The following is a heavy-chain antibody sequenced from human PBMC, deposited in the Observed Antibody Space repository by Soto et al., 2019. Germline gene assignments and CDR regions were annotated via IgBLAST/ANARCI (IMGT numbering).Heavy chain of an antibody. CDR3: AKVKRLAAEAATEYFQH. D-gene: IGHD6-13*01. CDR1: GFTFSSYA. J-gene: IGHJ1*01. Sequence: EVQLLESGGGLVQPGGSLRLSCAASGFTFSSYAMSWVRQAPGKGLEWVSAISGSGGSTYYADSVKGRFTISRDNSKNTLYLQMNSLRAEDTAVYYCAKVKRLAAEAATEYFQHWGQGTLVTVSS. V-gene: IGHV3-23*01. CDR2: ISGSGGST.